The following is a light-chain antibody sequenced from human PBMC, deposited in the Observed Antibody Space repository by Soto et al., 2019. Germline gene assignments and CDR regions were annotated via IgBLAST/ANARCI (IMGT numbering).Light chain of an antibody. Sequence: EIVLTQSPATLSLSPGERATLSCRASQSVSSYLAWYQQKPGQAPRLLIYDASNRATGIPARFSGSGSGTDFTLTISSREPEDFAVYYCQHRSNWPLTFGAGTKVEIK. CDR2: DAS. V-gene: IGKV3-11*01. CDR1: QSVSSY. J-gene: IGKJ4*01. CDR3: QHRSNWPLT.